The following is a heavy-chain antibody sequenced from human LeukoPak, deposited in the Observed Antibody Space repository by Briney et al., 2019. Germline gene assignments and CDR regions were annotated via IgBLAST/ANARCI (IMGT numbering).Heavy chain of an antibody. V-gene: IGHV3-43D*03. D-gene: IGHD4/OR15-4a*01. J-gene: IGHJ4*02. CDR3: AKDYGANFFYFDS. Sequence: PGGSLRLSCATSGFTFDDYAMHWVRQGPGKGLEWVSLISRDGKNAYYADSVKGRFTISRDNIKNSLYLQMNSLRIEDTALYFCAKDYGANFFYFDSWGQGNLVTVSS. CDR2: ISRDGKNA. CDR1: GFTFDDYA.